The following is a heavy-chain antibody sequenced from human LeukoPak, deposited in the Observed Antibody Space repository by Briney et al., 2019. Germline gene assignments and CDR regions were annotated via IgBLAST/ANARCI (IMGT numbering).Heavy chain of an antibody. Sequence: GGSLRLSCAASGFTLSSNYMSWVRQAPGKGLEWVSVIYSGGSTYYADSVKGRFTISRDNSKNTLYLQMNSLRAEVTAVYYCARDRLRYYGSGSFDYWGQGTLVTVSS. CDR1: GFTLSSNY. CDR3: ARDRLRYYGSGSFDY. D-gene: IGHD3-10*01. V-gene: IGHV3-66*01. CDR2: IYSGGST. J-gene: IGHJ4*02.